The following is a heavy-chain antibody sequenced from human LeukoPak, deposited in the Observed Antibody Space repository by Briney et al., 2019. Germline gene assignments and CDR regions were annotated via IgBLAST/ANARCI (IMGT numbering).Heavy chain of an antibody. CDR3: ARGIRDPDY. V-gene: IGHV3-33*08. CDR2: IWYDGSNK. Sequence: GGSLRLSCAASGFTFSSYAMSWVRQAPGKGLEWVAVIWYDGSNKYYADSVKGRFTISRDNSKNTLYLQMNSLRAEDTAVYYCARGIRDPDYWGQGTLVTVSS. CDR1: GFTFSSYA. D-gene: IGHD3-3*02. J-gene: IGHJ4*02.